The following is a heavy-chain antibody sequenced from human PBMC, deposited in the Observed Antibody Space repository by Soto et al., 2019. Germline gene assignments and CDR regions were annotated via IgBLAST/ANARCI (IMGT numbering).Heavy chain of an antibody. CDR3: ARDNSAAFDY. V-gene: IGHV4-4*07. CDR1: GGSISSYY. D-gene: IGHD3-10*01. J-gene: IGHJ4*02. CDR2: IYSSGII. Sequence: QVQLQESGPRLVKSSETLSLSCTVSGGSISSYYWSWIRQPAGKGLEWIGRIYSSGIINSNPSLRSRLTMSVDTSKNQFSLKLSSVTAADTAVYYCARDNSAAFDYWGQGTLVTVSS.